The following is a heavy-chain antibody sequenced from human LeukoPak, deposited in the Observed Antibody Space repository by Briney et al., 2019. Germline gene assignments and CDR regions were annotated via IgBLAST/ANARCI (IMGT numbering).Heavy chain of an antibody. Sequence: GRSLRLSCAASGFTFSSYGMHWVRQAPGKGLEWVAGIWYDGSNKYYADSVKGRFTISRDHSKNTLYLQMNSLRAEDTAVYYCAKSVGVVPAATYYLDYWGQGTLVTVSS. CDR1: GFTFSSYG. CDR3: AKSVGVVPAATYYLDY. D-gene: IGHD2-2*01. V-gene: IGHV3-33*06. J-gene: IGHJ4*02. CDR2: IWYDGSNK.